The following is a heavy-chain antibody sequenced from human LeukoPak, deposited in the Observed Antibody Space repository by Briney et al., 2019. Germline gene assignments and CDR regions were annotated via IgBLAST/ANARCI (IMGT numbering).Heavy chain of an antibody. CDR1: GFIFSSYW. V-gene: IGHV3-7*03. CDR2: IKEDGSEK. J-gene: IGHJ6*04. D-gene: IGHD2-2*01. Sequence: GGSLRLSCAASGFIFSSYWMSWVRQAPGKGLEWVANIKEDGSEKYYVDSVKGRFTISRDNAKNSMYLQTNSLRAEDTAVYYCARRALRYCSSTSCPAQYYGVDVWGKGTTVTVSS. CDR3: ARRALRYCSSTSCPAQYYGVDV.